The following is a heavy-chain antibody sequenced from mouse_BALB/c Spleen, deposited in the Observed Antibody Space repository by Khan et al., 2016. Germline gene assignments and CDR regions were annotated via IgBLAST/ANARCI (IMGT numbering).Heavy chain of an antibody. V-gene: IGHV1-5*01. J-gene: IGHJ3*01. CDR1: GYTFSNYW. CDR2: IYPGNTDA. Sequence: VQLQQSGTVLARPGASVKMSCKASGYTFSNYWLHWMKQRPGQGLEWIGVIYPGNTDATYNQKFKDKAELTAVASTSTAYMELSSLTNEDSAVYYCTRVDTTGYAWFAYWGEGTLVTVSA. D-gene: IGHD2-2*01. CDR3: TRVDTTGYAWFAY.